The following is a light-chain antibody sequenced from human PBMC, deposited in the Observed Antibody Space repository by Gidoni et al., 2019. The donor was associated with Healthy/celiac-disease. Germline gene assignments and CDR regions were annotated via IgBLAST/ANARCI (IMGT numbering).Light chain of an antibody. CDR3: QQYYSTPPT. J-gene: IGKJ3*01. Sequence: DIVTTQSSDSLAVSLGERATINCKSSQSVLYSSNNKNYLAWYQQKPVQPPKLLIYWASTRESGVPDRFSGSGSGTDFTLTISSVQAEDVAVYYCQQYYSTPPTFGPGTKVDIK. V-gene: IGKV4-1*01. CDR1: QSVLYSSNNKNY. CDR2: WAS.